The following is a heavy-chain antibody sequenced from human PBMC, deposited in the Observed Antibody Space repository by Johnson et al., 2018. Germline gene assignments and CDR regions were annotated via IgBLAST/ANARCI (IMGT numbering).Heavy chain of an antibody. CDR3: AKSSSGWYTYSYYIDL. V-gene: IGHV3-30-3*02. D-gene: IGHD6-19*01. CDR2: ISYDGSNK. J-gene: IGHJ6*03. CDR1: GFTFSSYA. Sequence: VQLLESGGGVVQPGRSLRLSCAASGFTFSSYAMHWVRQAPGKGLEWVAVISYDGSNKYYADSVKGRFTISRDNSKNTLYLQMNSLRTEDTAVYYCAKSSSGWYTYSYYIDLWGKGATVNVSS.